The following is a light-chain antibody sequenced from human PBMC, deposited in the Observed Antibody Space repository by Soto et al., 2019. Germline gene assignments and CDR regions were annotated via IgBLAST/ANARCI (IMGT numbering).Light chain of an antibody. V-gene: IGKV1-5*01. CDR3: QQYNTNSLWT. Sequence: GDRVTITCRASQSIRSWLAWYQQKPGKVPKLLIYDASSLERGVPSRFSGSVSGTEFTLTISGLQPDDFATYYCQQYNTNSLWTFGQGTKVDIK. J-gene: IGKJ1*01. CDR1: QSIRSW. CDR2: DAS.